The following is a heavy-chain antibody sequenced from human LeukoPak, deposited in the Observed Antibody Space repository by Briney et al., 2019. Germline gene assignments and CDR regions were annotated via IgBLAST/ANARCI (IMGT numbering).Heavy chain of an antibody. J-gene: IGHJ3*02. CDR1: GYTFTSYG. CDR2: ISAYNGNT. V-gene: IGHV1-18*01. Sequence: GASVKVSCKASGYTFTSYGISWVRQAPGQGLEWMGWISAYNGNTNYAQKLQGRVTMTTDTSTSTAYMELRSLRSDDTAVYYCARDHKTGQINVGTTVGDAFDIWGQGTMVTVSS. CDR3: ARDHKTGQINVGTTVGDAFDI. D-gene: IGHD7-27*01.